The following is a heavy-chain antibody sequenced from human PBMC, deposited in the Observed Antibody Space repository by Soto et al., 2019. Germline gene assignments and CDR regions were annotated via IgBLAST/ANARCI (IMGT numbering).Heavy chain of an antibody. D-gene: IGHD6-13*01. CDR1: GGSISSYY. CDR2: IYYSGST. J-gene: IGHJ4*02. V-gene: IGHV4-59*01. Sequence: QVQLQESGPGLVKPSETLSLTCTVSGGSISSYYWSWIRQPPGKGLEWIGYIYYSGSTNYNPSLKRRVAISVDTSKNQFSLKLSSVTAADTAVYYCARVTQQQLVDYWGQGTLVTVSS. CDR3: ARVTQQQLVDY.